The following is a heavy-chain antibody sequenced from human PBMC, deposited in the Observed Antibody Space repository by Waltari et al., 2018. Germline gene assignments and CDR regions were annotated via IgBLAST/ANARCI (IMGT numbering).Heavy chain of an antibody. CDR2: IYTSGST. CDR3: ARDASGYDYRYYYYMDV. V-gene: IGHV4-4*07. CDR1: GGSISSYY. J-gene: IGHJ6*03. Sequence: QVQLQESGPGLVKPSETLSLTCTVSGGSISSYYWSWIRQPAGKGLEWIGRIYTSGSTNYNPSLKSRVTMSVDTSKNQFSLKLSSVTAADTAVYYCARDASGYDYRYYYYMDVWGKGTTVTVSS. D-gene: IGHD5-12*01.